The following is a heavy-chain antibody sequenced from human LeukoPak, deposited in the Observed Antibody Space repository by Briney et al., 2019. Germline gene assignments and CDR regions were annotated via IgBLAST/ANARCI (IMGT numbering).Heavy chain of an antibody. CDR2: ISGSGGST. Sequence: GGSLRLSCAASAFSLSAYNMNWVRQAPGKGLEWVSAISGSGGSTYYADSVKGRFTISRDNSKNTLYLQMNSLRAEDTAVYYCAKGQHYGLAYYYGMDVWGQGTTVTVSS. CDR3: AKGQHYGLAYYYGMDV. CDR1: AFSLSAYN. J-gene: IGHJ6*02. V-gene: IGHV3-23*01. D-gene: IGHD3/OR15-3a*01.